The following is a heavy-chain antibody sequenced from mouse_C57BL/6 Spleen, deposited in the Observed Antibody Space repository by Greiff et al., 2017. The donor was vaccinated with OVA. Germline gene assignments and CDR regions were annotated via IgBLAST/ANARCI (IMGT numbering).Heavy chain of an antibody. Sequence: EVKLQESGGGLVKPGGSLKLSCAASGFTFSSYSMSWVRQTPEQRLEWVATISDGASYTYYPDNVKGRFTFSRDNAKNNLYRQRSHLKTEDTARYYCAREDHRWFAKWGQGTLITVSA. V-gene: IGHV5-4*03. CDR3: AREDHRWFAK. CDR2: ISDGASYT. J-gene: IGHJ3*01. CDR1: GFTFSSYS.